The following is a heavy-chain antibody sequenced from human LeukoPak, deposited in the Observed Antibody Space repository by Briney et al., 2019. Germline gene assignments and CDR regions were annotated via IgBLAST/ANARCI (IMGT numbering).Heavy chain of an antibody. V-gene: IGHV3-48*03. Sequence: PGGSLRLSCAASGFTFSSYEVNWVRQAPGKGLEWVSYISSSGSTIYYADSVKGRFTTSRDNAKNSLYLQMNSLRAEDTAVYYCARGGAYYDPLDYWGQGTLVTVSS. CDR1: GFTFSSYE. CDR3: ARGGAYYDPLDY. J-gene: IGHJ4*02. CDR2: ISSSGSTI. D-gene: IGHD3-22*01.